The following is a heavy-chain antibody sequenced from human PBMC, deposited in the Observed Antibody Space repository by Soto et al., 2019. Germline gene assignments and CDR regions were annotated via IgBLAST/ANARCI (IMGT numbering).Heavy chain of an antibody. D-gene: IGHD6-19*01. Sequence: GGPLRLSCAASGFTFSSYAMSSVRQAPGKGLEWVSAISRSGSSTYYADSVKGRFTTSRDNSKNTLYLQMNSLKAEDTTVYYCAKAPVAVAGTYYGMDVWGQWTTVTVSS. CDR1: GFTFSSYA. CDR2: ISRSGSST. V-gene: IGHV3-23*01. J-gene: IGHJ6*02. CDR3: AKAPVAVAGTYYGMDV.